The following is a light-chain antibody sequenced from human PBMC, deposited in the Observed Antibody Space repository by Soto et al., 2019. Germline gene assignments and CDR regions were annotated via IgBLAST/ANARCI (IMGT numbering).Light chain of an antibody. CDR3: SSYTSSSTLKV. CDR2: EGS. V-gene: IGLV2-14*02. Sequence: QSALTQPASVSGSPGQSITISCTGTSGDVGSYNLVSWYQHHPGKAPKLMIYEGSKRPSGVSNRFSGSKSGNTASLTISGLQAEDEADYYCSSYTSSSTLKVFGGGTKLTVL. J-gene: IGLJ2*01. CDR1: SGDVGSYNL.